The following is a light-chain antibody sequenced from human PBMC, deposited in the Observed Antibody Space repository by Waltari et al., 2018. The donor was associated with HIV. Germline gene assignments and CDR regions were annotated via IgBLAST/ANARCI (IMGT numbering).Light chain of an antibody. CDR3: CSHAGSSIYV. CDR1: STAVVGVNI. J-gene: IGLJ1*01. CDR2: DVS. V-gene: IGLV2-23*02. Sequence: QSALTQPPSVSVLPVQSIPISSPGPSTAVVGVNIASCYQHHPGKAPQLILYDVSKRPSGVSNRFSVSKSGNTASLTISRLQAEDEAYYYCCSHAGSSIYVFGTGTKVTVL.